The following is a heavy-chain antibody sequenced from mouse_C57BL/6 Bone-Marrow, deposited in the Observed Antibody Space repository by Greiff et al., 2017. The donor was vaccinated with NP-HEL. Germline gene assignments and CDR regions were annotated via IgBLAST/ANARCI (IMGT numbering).Heavy chain of an antibody. CDR3: ARSTPVVGAMDY. CDR2: IYPGDGDT. J-gene: IGHJ4*01. D-gene: IGHD1-1*01. V-gene: IGHV1-82*01. CDR1: GYAFSSSW. Sequence: QVQLQQSGPELVKPGASVKISCKASGYAFSSSWMNWVKQRPGKGLEWIGRIYPGDGDTNYNGKFKGKATLTADKSSSPAYMQLSSLTSEDSAVYFCARSTPVVGAMDYWGQGTSVTVSS.